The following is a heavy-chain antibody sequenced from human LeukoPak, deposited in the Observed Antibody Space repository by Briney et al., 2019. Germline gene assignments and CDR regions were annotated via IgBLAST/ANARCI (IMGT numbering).Heavy chain of an antibody. CDR1: GFTFNTFN. CDR2: ITSGGDYI. CDR3: ARGHYDVLAASYKWTPDY. Sequence: GGSLRLSCAASGFTFNTFNMNWVRQAPGKGLEWVSSITSGGDYIYYADSEKGRFTTSRDNAKNSLSLQLNSLRVEDTAVYYCARGHYDVLAASYKWTPDYWGQGTLVTVSS. V-gene: IGHV3-21*01. D-gene: IGHD3-9*01. J-gene: IGHJ4*02.